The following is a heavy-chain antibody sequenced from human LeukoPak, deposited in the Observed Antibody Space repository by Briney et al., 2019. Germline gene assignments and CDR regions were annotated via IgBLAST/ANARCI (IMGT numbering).Heavy chain of an antibody. D-gene: IGHD6-13*01. CDR2: ISSNGGST. CDR1: GFTFSSYA. Sequence: PGGSLRLSCAASGFTFSSYAMHWVRQAPGKGLEYVSAISSNGGSTYYANSVKGRFTISRDNSKNTLYLQMGSLRAEDMAVYYCASSAYSSNWYGKYNWFDPWGQGTLVTVSS. CDR3: ASSAYSSNWYGKYNWFDP. J-gene: IGHJ5*02. V-gene: IGHV3-64*01.